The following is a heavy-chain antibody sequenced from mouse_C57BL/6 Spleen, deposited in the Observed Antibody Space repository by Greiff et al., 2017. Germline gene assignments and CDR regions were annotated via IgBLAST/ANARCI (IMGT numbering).Heavy chain of an antibody. V-gene: IGHV1-59*01. D-gene: IGHD2-3*01. CDR1: GYTFTSYW. J-gene: IGHJ4*01. Sequence: QVQLQQPGAELVRPGTSVKLSCKASGYTFTSYWMHWVKQRPGQGLEWIGVIDPSDSYTNYNQKFKGKATLTVDTSSSTAYMQLSSLTSEDSAVYYGARDGKGDAMDYWGQGTSVTVSS. CDR3: ARDGKGDAMDY. CDR2: IDPSDSYT.